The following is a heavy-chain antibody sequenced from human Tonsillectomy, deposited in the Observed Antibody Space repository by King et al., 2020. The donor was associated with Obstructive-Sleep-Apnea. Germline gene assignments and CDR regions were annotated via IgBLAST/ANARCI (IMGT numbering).Heavy chain of an antibody. CDR3: AGLLSGRGSYLGFDY. Sequence: QLVQSGAEVKKPGESLKISCKVSGYRLTTYWIGWVRQMPGKGLEWMGIIYPSDSDTRYSPSFQGQVTISVDKSISTAYLQWSSLRASDTAMYYCAGLLSGRGSYLGFDYWGQGTLVTVSS. CDR2: IYPSDSDT. J-gene: IGHJ4*02. D-gene: IGHD1-26*01. CDR1: GYRLTTYW. V-gene: IGHV5-51*01.